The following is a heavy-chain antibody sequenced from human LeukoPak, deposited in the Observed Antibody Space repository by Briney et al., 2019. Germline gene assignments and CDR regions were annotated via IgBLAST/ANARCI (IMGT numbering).Heavy chain of an antibody. D-gene: IGHD3-22*01. J-gene: IGHJ3*02. CDR1: GFTFSSYS. CDR3: ARDGETITMIVDDAFDI. Sequence: GGSLRLSCAASGFTFSSYSMNWVRQAPGKGLEWVSSISSSSSYIYYADSVKGRFTISRDNAKNSLYLQMNSLRAEDTAVYYSARDGETITMIVDDAFDIWGQGTMVTVSS. CDR2: ISSSSSYI. V-gene: IGHV3-21*01.